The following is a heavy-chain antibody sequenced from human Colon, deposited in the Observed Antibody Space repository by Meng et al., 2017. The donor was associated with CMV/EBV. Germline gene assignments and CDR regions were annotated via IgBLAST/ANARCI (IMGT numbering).Heavy chain of an antibody. V-gene: IGHV3-49*04. CDR1: GFTFGDYA. CDR2: ITSKRYGGTP. Sequence: SLKISCTASGFTFGDYAVIWVRQAPGKGLEWVAFITSKRYGGTPEYAASVKGRFTISRDDSKSIAYLQMNSLRTEDTAVYYCTRVGTLRQHHFDYWGQGALVTVSS. D-gene: IGHD1-14*01. CDR3: TRVGTLRQHHFDY. J-gene: IGHJ4*02.